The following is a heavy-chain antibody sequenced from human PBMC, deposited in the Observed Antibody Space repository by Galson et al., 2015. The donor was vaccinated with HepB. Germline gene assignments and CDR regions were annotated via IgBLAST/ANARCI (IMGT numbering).Heavy chain of an antibody. D-gene: IGHD2-2*01. J-gene: IGHJ5*02. Sequence: SVKVSCKASGFTFTSSAMQWVRQARGQRLEWIGWIVVGSGNTNYAQKLQGRVTMTTDASTSTAYMELRSLRSDDTAVYYCARAVVVPAAERGDWFDPWGQGTLVTVSS. CDR1: GFTFTSSA. CDR3: ARAVVVPAAERGDWFDP. CDR2: IVVGSGNT. V-gene: IGHV1-58*02.